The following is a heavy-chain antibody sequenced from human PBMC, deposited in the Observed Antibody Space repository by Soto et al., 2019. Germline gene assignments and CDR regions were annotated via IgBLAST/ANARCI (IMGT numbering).Heavy chain of an antibody. CDR1: GFTFSIYA. CDR2: ISGSGGST. V-gene: IGHV3-23*01. Sequence: GGSLRLSCAASGFTFSIYAMSWVRQAPGKGLEWVSAISGSGGSTYYADSVKGRFTISRDNSKNTLYLQMNSLRAEDTAVYYCAKTWQWTKYYFDYWGQGTLVTVSS. CDR3: AKTWQWTKYYFDY. J-gene: IGHJ4*02. D-gene: IGHD6-19*01.